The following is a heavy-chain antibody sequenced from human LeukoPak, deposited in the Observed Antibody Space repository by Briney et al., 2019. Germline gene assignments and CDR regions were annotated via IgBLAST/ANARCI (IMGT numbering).Heavy chain of an antibody. CDR3: ARRAVAGTSFDY. CDR1: GGSISSSSYY. CDR2: IYYSGST. J-gene: IGHJ4*02. V-gene: IGHV4-39*07. D-gene: IGHD6-19*01. Sequence: SETLSLTCTVSGGSISSSSYYWGWIRQPPGKGLEWIGSIYYSGSTYYNPSLKSRVTISVDTSKNQFSLKLSSVTAADTAVYYCARRAVAGTSFDYWGQGTLVTVSS.